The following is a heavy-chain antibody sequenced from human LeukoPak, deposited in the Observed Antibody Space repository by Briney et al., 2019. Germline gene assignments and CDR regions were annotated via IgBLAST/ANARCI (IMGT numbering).Heavy chain of an antibody. D-gene: IGHD3-9*01. CDR2: ISYDGSNT. CDR3: AKDQNDILTRYYIFDY. Sequence: PGRSLRLSCAASGFTFSSYGMHWVRQAPGKGLEWVAVISYDGSNTYYADSVKGRFTISRDNSKNTLYLQMNSLRAEDTAVYYCAKDQNDILTRYYIFDYWGQGTLVTVSS. V-gene: IGHV3-30*18. J-gene: IGHJ4*02. CDR1: GFTFSSYG.